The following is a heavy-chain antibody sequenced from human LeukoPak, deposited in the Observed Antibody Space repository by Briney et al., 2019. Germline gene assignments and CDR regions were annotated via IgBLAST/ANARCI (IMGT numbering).Heavy chain of an antibody. CDR3: ANLYDCSSTSCYIGYYGMDV. D-gene: IGHD2-2*02. J-gene: IGHJ6*02. CDR2: ISYDGSNK. CDR1: GFTFSSYG. V-gene: IGHV3-30*18. Sequence: GGSLRLSCAASGFTFSSYGMHWVRQAPGKGLEWVAVISYDGSNKYYADSVKGRFTISRDNSKNTLYLQMNSLRAEDTAVYYCANLYDCSSTSCYIGYYGMDVWGQGTTVTVSS.